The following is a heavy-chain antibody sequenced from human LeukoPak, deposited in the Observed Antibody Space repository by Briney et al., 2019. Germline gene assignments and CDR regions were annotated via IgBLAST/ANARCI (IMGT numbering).Heavy chain of an antibody. J-gene: IGHJ6*02. CDR3: ARDLIDDSGAAAAESYYYYGMDV. CDR1: GGTFSSYA. Sequence: ASVKVSCKASGGTFSSYAISWVRQAPGQGLEWMGRIIPILGIANYAQKFQGRVTITADKSTSTAYMELSSLRSEDTAVYYCARDLIDDSGAAAAESYYYYGMDVWGQGTTVTVSS. D-gene: IGHD6-13*01. CDR2: IIPILGIA. V-gene: IGHV1-69*04.